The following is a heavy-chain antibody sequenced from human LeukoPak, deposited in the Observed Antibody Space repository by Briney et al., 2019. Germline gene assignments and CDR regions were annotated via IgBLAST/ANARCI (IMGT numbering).Heavy chain of an antibody. Sequence: GGSLRLSCAASGLTFSSYNMNWVRQAPGKGLEWVSYISSSSSTIYYADSVKGRFTTSRDNAKNSLYLQMNSLRDEDTAVYYCAREGPGIHYGVPPDYWGQGTLVTVSS. J-gene: IGHJ4*02. D-gene: IGHD4-17*01. CDR3: AREGPGIHYGVPPDY. CDR2: ISSSSSTI. CDR1: GLTFSSYN. V-gene: IGHV3-48*02.